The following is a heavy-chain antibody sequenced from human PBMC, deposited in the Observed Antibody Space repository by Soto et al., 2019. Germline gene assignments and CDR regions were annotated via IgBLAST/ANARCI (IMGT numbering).Heavy chain of an antibody. D-gene: IGHD2-15*01. Sequence: QVQLVQSGAEVKKPGASVKVSCKASGYTFTSYAMHWVRQAPGQRLEWMGWINAGNGNTKYSEKFQGRVTITRDTSASTAYLALSSLRSEDTAVFYCARASGVVTDDYWGQGTLVTVSS. CDR3: ARASGVVTDDY. CDR1: GYTFTSYA. J-gene: IGHJ4*02. V-gene: IGHV1-3*01. CDR2: INAGNGNT.